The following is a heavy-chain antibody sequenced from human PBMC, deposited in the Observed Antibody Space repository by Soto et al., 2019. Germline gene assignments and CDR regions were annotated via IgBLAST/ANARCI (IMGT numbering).Heavy chain of an antibody. J-gene: IGHJ6*01. CDR3: ARSGNVGAVEC. Sequence: PSHTLSLTCIIPASSVSSKSATSNLIRQYPSRGLEWLGRTYYRTKGYNEYAVSVKSRIIINAGTSKNQYSLQLNSVTPEDPAVYCCARSGNVGAVECWG. CDR2: TYYRTKGYN. V-gene: IGHV6-1*01. D-gene: IGHD1-26*01. CDR1: ASSVSSKSAT.